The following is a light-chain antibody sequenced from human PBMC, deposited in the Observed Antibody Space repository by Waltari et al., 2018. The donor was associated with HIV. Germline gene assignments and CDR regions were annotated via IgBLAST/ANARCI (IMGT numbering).Light chain of an antibody. CDR3: SSYTSSSTWV. CDR1: SSDVGGYNY. V-gene: IGLV2-14*01. Sequence: QSALTQPASVSGSPGQSITISCTGTSSDVGGYNYVSWYQQHPGKAPKLMIYEVSNRPSGVSNRFSVSKSGNTASLTSSGLQAEDEADYYCSSYTSSSTWVFGGGTKLTVL. CDR2: EVS. J-gene: IGLJ3*02.